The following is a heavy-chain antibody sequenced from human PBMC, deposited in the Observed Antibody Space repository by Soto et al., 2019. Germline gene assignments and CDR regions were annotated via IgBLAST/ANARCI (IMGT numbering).Heavy chain of an antibody. J-gene: IGHJ4*02. D-gene: IGHD5-18*01. CDR3: SAQNRRGYSHGPPFGSLYY. CDR2: TSGSGGST. V-gene: IGHV3-23*01. CDR1: GLTFSSYA. Sequence: GGSLRLSYVASGLTFSSYALSWVRQATRKAPESVSATSGSGGSTYYAASVKGGFSSSRDNSKHALYRQMNSLTAEYTAVYYCSAQNRRGYSHGPPFGSLYYLRQGTLVTSPQ.